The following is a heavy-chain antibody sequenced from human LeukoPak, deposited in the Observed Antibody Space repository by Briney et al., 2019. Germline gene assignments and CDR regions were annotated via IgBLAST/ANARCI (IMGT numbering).Heavy chain of an antibody. CDR2: IYPGDSDT. Sequence: GESLKISCKGSGYSSTSYWIGWVRQMPGKGLEWMGIIYPGDSDTRYSPSFQGQVTISADKSISTAYLQWSSLKASDTAMYYCARAYYYGSGNYYYYGMDVWGQGTTVTVSS. V-gene: IGHV5-51*01. CDR1: GYSSTSYW. D-gene: IGHD3-10*01. CDR3: ARAYYYGSGNYYYYGMDV. J-gene: IGHJ6*02.